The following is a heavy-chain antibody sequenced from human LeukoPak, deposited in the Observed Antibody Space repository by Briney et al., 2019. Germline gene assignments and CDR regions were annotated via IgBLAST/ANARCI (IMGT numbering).Heavy chain of an antibody. Sequence: ASVKVSCKASGYTFTSYGISWVRQAPGQGLEWMGWMNPHSDNTGYAQKFLGRITLTRNTSTSVAYMELTSLRSEDTAVYYCARGRRDVFDIWGQGTTVTVS. CDR1: GYTFTSYG. CDR2: MNPHSDNT. CDR3: ARGRRDVFDI. V-gene: IGHV1-8*01. J-gene: IGHJ3*02.